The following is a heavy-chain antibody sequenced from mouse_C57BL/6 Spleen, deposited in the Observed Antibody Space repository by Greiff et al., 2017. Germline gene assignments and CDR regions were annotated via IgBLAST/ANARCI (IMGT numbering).Heavy chain of an antibody. V-gene: IGHV1-39*01. D-gene: IGHD2-4*01. Sequence: EVQLQQSGPELVKPGASVKISCKASGYSFTDYNMNWVKQSNGKSLEWIGVINPNYGTTSYNQKFKGKATLTVDKSSSTAYMQLSSLTSEDSAVYYCAMESDYDAAWFAYWGQGTLVTVSA. J-gene: IGHJ3*01. CDR3: AMESDYDAAWFAY. CDR1: GYSFTDYN. CDR2: INPNYGTT.